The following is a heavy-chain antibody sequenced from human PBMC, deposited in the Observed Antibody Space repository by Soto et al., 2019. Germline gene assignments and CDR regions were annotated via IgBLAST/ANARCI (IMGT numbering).Heavy chain of an antibody. CDR2: ISYDGSNK. J-gene: IGHJ4*02. V-gene: IGHV3-30-3*01. D-gene: IGHD3-16*02. Sequence: QVQLVESGGGVVQPGRSLRLSCAASGFTFSSYAMHWVRQAPGKVLEWVAVISYDGSNKYYADSVKGRFTISRDNSKNTLYLQMNSLRAEDTGVYYCARFLSFYFDYWGQGTLVTVSS. CDR3: ARFLSFYFDY. CDR1: GFTFSSYA.